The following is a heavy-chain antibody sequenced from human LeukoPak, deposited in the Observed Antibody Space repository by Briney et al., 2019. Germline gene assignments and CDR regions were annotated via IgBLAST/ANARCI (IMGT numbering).Heavy chain of an antibody. CDR2: ISTSGSTI. CDR3: ARSGIYYDY. D-gene: IGHD1-26*01. CDR1: GFTFSSYE. J-gene: IGHJ4*02. V-gene: IGHV3-48*03. Sequence: GGSLRLSCAASGFTFSSYEMNWVRQAPGKGLEWVSYISTSGSTIYYADSVKGRFTISRDNAKNSLYLQMNSLRAEGTAVYYCARSGIYYDYWGQGTLVTVSS.